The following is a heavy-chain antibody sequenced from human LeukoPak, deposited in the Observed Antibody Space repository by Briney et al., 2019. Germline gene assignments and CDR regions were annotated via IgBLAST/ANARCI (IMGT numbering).Heavy chain of an antibody. V-gene: IGHV4-39*07. D-gene: IGHD3-16*02. CDR2: IHQSGST. Sequence: PSETLSLTCTVSGGSISSSSYYWGWIRQPPGKGLEWIGNIHQSGSTSYNPPLKSRVTISVDTSKNQFSLKLSSVTAADTAVYYCARLEITFVGVIASWGQGTLVTVSS. CDR3: ARLEITFVGVIAS. J-gene: IGHJ5*02. CDR1: GGSISSSSYY.